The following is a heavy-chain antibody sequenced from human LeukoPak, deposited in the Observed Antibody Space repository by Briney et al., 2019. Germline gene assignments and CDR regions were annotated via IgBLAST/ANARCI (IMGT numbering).Heavy chain of an antibody. CDR2: MNPNSGNT. V-gene: IGHV1-8*01. CDR1: GYTFTSYD. D-gene: IGHD3-10*01. Sequence: GASVKVSCKASGYTFTSYDIDWVRQATAQGLEWMGWMNPNSGNTGYAQKFQGRVTMTRNTSISTAYMELSSLRSEDTAVYYCARGPTKRARGSGRWGRWFDPWGQGTLVTVSS. CDR3: ARGPTKRARGSGRWGRWFDP. J-gene: IGHJ5*02.